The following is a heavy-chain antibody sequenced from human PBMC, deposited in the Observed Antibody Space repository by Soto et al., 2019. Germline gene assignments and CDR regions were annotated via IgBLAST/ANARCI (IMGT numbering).Heavy chain of an antibody. CDR3: VRDRRGGSGNFSQPLGMDV. CDR1: VGSISNGGYS. Sequence: PSETLCVPSSVSVGSISNGGYSWSWIRQARGKGREWLGYIYPTGTTSHNPSLKNRVTISLDRSRNQFSLRLTSVTAADTAIYYCVRDRRGGSGNFSQPLGMDVWGRGITVTVSS. V-gene: IGHV4-30-2*01. D-gene: IGHD3-10*01. J-gene: IGHJ6*01. CDR2: IYPTGTT.